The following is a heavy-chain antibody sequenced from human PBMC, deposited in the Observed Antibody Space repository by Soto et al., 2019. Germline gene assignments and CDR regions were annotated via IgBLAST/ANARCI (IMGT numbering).Heavy chain of an antibody. Sequence: QVQLVESGGGVVQPGRSLRLSCAASGFIFNEYGMHWVRQAPGKGLEWVAVIWYDGSNKYYADYVKGRFTFSRDNSNNTMSLQMNSLRVEDTAVYYCARWGCSGSNCNLNQRSFDLWGQGTLVTVSS. J-gene: IGHJ4*02. CDR2: IWYDGSNK. V-gene: IGHV3-33*03. D-gene: IGHD2-15*01. CDR3: ARWGCSGSNCNLNQRSFDL. CDR1: GFIFNEYG.